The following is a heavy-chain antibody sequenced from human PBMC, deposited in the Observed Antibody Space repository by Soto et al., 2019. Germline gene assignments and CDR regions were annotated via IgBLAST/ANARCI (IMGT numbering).Heavy chain of an antibody. CDR3: AKGRYFDSSGGCANN. J-gene: IGHJ4*02. Sequence: EVKLLESGGGLVPPGASARLSCLTSGFIFDNYAMSWVRQSPGRRLEWVAAISGSGHATYYTQSVQGRFIIPRDKSKKTVFLQMNNLRAEDTAVYYCAKGRYFDSSGGCANNWGLGTLVTVSS. CDR1: GFIFDNYA. CDR2: ISGSGHAT. V-gene: IGHV3-23*01. D-gene: IGHD3-22*01.